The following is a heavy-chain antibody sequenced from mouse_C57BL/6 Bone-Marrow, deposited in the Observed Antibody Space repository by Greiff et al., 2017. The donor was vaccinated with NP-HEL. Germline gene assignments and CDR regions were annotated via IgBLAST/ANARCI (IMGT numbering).Heavy chain of an antibody. CDR2: IHPNSGST. V-gene: IGHV1-64*01. D-gene: IGHD1-1*01. CDR3: ARKRLRALFAY. CDR1: GYTFTSYW. J-gene: IGHJ3*01. Sequence: QVQLQQPGAELVKPGALVKLSCKASGYTFTSYWMHWVKQRPGQGLEWIGMIHPNSGSTNYNEKFKSKATLTVDKSSSTAYMQLSSLTSEDSAVYYCARKRLRALFAYWGQGTLVTVSA.